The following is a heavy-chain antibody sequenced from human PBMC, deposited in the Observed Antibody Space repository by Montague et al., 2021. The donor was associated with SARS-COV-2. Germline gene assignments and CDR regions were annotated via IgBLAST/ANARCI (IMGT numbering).Heavy chain of an antibody. Sequence: SETLSLTCTVSGGSISTYYWNWIRQFPGKGLEWIGYIDYSESTNYNPSLQSRVIISVDRSKIQFSLKLNSVTAADTAIYYCARLPYDNSYGMDAWGQGTTVTVSS. D-gene: IGHD3-9*01. CDR3: ARLPYDNSYGMDA. CDR2: IDYSEST. V-gene: IGHV4-59*01. J-gene: IGHJ6*02. CDR1: GGSISTYY.